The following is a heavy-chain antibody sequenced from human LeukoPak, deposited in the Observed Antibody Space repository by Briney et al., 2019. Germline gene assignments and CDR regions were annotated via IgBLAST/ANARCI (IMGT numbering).Heavy chain of an antibody. Sequence: GGSLRLSCAASGFTFRRNAMSWVRQAPGKGLEWVSSISESIGSTYYADSVKGRFTISRDNSKNTLYLQMNSLRAEDTAIYYCAKDYIRWYEPGFQNWGQGTLVTVSS. J-gene: IGHJ4*02. D-gene: IGHD6-13*01. CDR3: AKDYIRWYEPGFQN. V-gene: IGHV3-23*01. CDR1: GFTFRRNA. CDR2: ISESIGST.